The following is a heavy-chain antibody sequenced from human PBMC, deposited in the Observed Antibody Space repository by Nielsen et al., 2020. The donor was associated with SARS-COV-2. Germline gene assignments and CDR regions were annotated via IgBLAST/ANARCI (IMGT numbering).Heavy chain of an antibody. CDR3: ARGLPDYYAISDHAPR. V-gene: IGHV3-21*01. D-gene: IGHD3-22*01. CDR1: GFTFSGYG. Sequence: GESLKISCAASGFTFSGYGMNWVRQAPGKGLEWVSSISSSSSYIYYADSVKGRFTISRDNAKNSLFLQMNSLRVEDTAVYYCARGLPDYYAISDHAPRWGQGTLVTVSS. J-gene: IGHJ4*02. CDR2: ISSSSSYI.